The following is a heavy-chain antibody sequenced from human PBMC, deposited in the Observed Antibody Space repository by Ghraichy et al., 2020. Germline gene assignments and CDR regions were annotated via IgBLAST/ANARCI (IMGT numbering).Heavy chain of an antibody. CDR3: ARDYRAMSVITGWFDP. D-gene: IGHD2-2*01. Sequence: GGSLRLSCAASGFTFSKYGMHWVRQAPDKGLEWLSTLWYDESGTFYADSVKGRFTISRDISKNPLYLDINTVTAEDTAVYYCARDYRAMSVITGWFDPWGQGTLVTVSS. J-gene: IGHJ5*02. CDR2: LWYDESGT. V-gene: IGHV3-33*01. CDR1: GFTFSKYG.